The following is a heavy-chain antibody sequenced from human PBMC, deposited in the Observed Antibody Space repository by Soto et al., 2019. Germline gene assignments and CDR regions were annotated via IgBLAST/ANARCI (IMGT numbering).Heavy chain of an antibody. V-gene: IGHV3-53*04. D-gene: IGHD2-2*01. CDR2: IYSGGST. CDR3: ARVNVAYCSSTSCYGPFDP. CDR1: GFTVSSNH. Sequence: EVQLVESGGGLVQPGGTLRLSCAASGFTVSSNHMSWVRQAPGKGLEWVSVIYSGGSTNYADSVKGRFTISRHNSKNTLYLQMNSPRAEDTAVYYCARVNVAYCSSTSCYGPFDPWGQGTLVTVSS. J-gene: IGHJ5*02.